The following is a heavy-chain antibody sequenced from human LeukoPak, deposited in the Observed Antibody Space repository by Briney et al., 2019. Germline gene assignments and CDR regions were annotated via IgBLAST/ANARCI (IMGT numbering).Heavy chain of an antibody. J-gene: IGHJ4*02. Sequence: GESLKISCKGSGYSFTSYWIGWVRQRPGKGLEGWGTIYPGDSDTRYSPSFQGQVTISADKSISTAYLQWSSLKASDTAMYYCARGGYYYDSSGYTNVDYWGQGTLVTVSS. CDR3: ARGGYYYDSSGYTNVDY. D-gene: IGHD3-22*01. V-gene: IGHV5-51*01. CDR1: GYSFTSYW. CDR2: IYPGDSDT.